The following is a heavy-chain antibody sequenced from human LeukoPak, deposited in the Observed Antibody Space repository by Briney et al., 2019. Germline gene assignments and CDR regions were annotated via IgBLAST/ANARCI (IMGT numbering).Heavy chain of an antibody. Sequence: ASVKVSCKASGYGFTTYAMNWVRQAPGQGLEWMGWINTNTGSPTYARGFTGRYAFSLDTSVSTAYLQISSLKAEDTAVYFCARSGSYRGDNYWGQGTLVTVSS. J-gene: IGHJ4*02. V-gene: IGHV7-4-1*02. D-gene: IGHD1-26*01. CDR1: GYGFTTYA. CDR3: ARSGSYRGDNY. CDR2: INTNTGSP.